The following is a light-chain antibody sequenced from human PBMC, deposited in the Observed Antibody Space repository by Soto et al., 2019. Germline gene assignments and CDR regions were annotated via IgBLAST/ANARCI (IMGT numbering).Light chain of an antibody. CDR1: STNVGGYNY. CDR2: EVN. CDR3: CSYADRNIDV. Sequence: QSALTQPPSASGAPGQTVTISCTGTSTNVGGYNYVYWYQQHAGTAPKVMIYEVNKRPSGVPDRFSGSKSGNTSPLTVSGLQAEDAADYRRCSYADRNIDVFGTGTKLTVL. J-gene: IGLJ1*01. V-gene: IGLV2-8*01.